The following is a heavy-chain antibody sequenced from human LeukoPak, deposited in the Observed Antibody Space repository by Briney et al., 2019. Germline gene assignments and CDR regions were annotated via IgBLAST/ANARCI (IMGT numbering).Heavy chain of an antibody. J-gene: IGHJ4*02. Sequence: PGGSLRPSCAASGFTFSSYSMNWVRQAPGKGLEWVSSISSSSSYIYYADSVKGRFTISRDNAKNSLYLQMNSLRAEDTAVYYCARESWYSSRTLDYWGQGTLVTVSS. V-gene: IGHV3-21*01. CDR1: GFTFSSYS. CDR2: ISSSSSYI. D-gene: IGHD6-13*01. CDR3: ARESWYSSRTLDY.